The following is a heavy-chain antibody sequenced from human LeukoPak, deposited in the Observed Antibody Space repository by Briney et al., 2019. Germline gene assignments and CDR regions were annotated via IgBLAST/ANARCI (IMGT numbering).Heavy chain of an antibody. CDR3: AGGCSGGGCYSSYFDY. Sequence: GGTLRLSCAASGFTFRSYSMSWVRQAPGKGLEWVSSISNSGGTTYYADSVKGRFTISRDNSKNTLYLQMNSLRGDDTALYYCAGGCSGGGCYSSYFDYWGQGALVTVSS. CDR2: ISNSGGTT. V-gene: IGHV3-23*01. D-gene: IGHD2-15*01. J-gene: IGHJ4*02. CDR1: GFTFRSYS.